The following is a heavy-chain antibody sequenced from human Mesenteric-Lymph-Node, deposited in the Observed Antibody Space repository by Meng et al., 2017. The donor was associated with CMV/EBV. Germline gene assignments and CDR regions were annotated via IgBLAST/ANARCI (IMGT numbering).Heavy chain of an antibody. CDR3: ARVGDESVDYETDY. J-gene: IGHJ4*02. CDR2: IYRSGGT. D-gene: IGHD3-16*01. V-gene: IGHV4-4*02. Sequence: VSGGSIRSAYWWSWVRQPPGKGLECIGEIYRSGGTNYSPSLNSRVTISVDKSKNQFSLRLSSVTAADTAVYDCARVGDESVDYETDYWGQGTLVTVSS. CDR1: GGSIRSAYW.